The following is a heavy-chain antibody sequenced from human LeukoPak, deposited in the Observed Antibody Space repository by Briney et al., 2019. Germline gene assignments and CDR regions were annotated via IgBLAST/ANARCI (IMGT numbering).Heavy chain of an antibody. CDR1: GFTFSSYA. D-gene: IGHD4-11*01. J-gene: IGHJ4*02. Sequence: PGGSLRLSCAASGFTFSSYAMPWVRQAPGKGLEWVAVISYDGSNKYYADSVKGRFTISRDNSKNTLYLQMNSLRAEDTAVYYCARGVHDYSNWVRSSYFDYWGQGTLVTVSS. CDR3: ARGVHDYSNWVRSSYFDY. CDR2: ISYDGSNK. V-gene: IGHV3-30-3*01.